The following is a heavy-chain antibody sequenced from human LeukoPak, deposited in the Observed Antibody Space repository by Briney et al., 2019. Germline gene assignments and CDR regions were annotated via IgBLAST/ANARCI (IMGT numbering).Heavy chain of an antibody. CDR1: GGSISTYY. V-gene: IGHV4-59*08. CDR3: ARMAIRAYCSSGNCYEHAFDI. D-gene: IGHD2-15*01. CDR2: IYYSGST. J-gene: IGHJ3*02. Sequence: PSETLSLTCTVSGGSISTYYWSWIRQSPGKGLEWIGYIYYSGSTNSNPSLKSRVSISVDTSKNQFSLKLSSVTAADTAVYYCARMAIRAYCSSGNCYEHAFDIWGQGTVVTVSS.